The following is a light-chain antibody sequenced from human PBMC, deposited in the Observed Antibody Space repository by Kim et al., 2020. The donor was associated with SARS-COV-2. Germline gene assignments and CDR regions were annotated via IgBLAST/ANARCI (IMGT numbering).Light chain of an antibody. CDR1: NIGSKN. CDR3: QVWDSSTGV. Sequence: VALGQTARMTGGGNNIGSKNVHGYQQKPGQAPVLVIYRDSNRPAGIPERFSGSNSGNTATLTISRAQAGDEADYYCQVWDSSTGVFGGGTQLTVL. V-gene: IGLV3-9*01. J-gene: IGLJ3*02. CDR2: RDS.